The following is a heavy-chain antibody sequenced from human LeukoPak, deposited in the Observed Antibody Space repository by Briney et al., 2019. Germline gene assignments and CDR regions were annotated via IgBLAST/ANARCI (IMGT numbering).Heavy chain of an antibody. CDR2: ISGSGGST. V-gene: IGHV3-23*01. CDR3: AKAPGWGDY. CDR1: GFTFSSYA. J-gene: IGHJ4*02. D-gene: IGHD3-16*01. Sequence: GGSLRLSGRASGFTFSSYAMSGVRQAPGKGLEGVSAISGSGGSTYYPDSLRARFTISRDNSKNTLYLQMHSLRPEDTAVYYCAKAPGWGDYWGQGTLVTVSS.